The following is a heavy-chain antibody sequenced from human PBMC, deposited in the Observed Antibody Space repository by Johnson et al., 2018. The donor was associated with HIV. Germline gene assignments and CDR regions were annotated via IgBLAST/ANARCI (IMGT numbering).Heavy chain of an antibody. J-gene: IGHJ3*02. D-gene: IGHD3-22*01. Sequence: QVQLVESGGAVVQPGGSLRLSCEVPGFTFSGYAMNWVRQAPGKGLEWVAFIRFDGSIEYYADSVKGRFTISRDNSKNTLHLQMNSLRAEDTAVYYCTKTLGYDSSGYHDGFDIWGQGTLVTVSS. V-gene: IGHV3-30*02. CDR2: IRFDGSIE. CDR3: TKTLGYDSSGYHDGFDI. CDR1: GFTFSGYA.